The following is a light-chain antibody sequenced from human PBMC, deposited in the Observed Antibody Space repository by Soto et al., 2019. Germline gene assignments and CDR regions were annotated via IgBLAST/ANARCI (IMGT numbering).Light chain of an antibody. CDR2: DVT. CDR1: SSDVGAYKF. Sequence: QSALTQPASVSGSPGQSITISCTGTSSDVGAYKFVSWYQHHPGKAPKLIIYDVTTRPSGVSNRFSGSKSGDTASLTISGLQSEDEADYCSSFTSSSTYVFGTGTKVTVL. V-gene: IGLV2-14*03. J-gene: IGLJ1*01. CDR3: SSFTSSSTYV.